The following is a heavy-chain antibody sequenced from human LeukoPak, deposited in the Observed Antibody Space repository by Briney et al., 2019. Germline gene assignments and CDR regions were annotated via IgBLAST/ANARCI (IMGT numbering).Heavy chain of an antibody. V-gene: IGHV4-59*01. CDR1: GGSISSYY. J-gene: IGHJ6*02. D-gene: IGHD3-10*01. CDR3: ARDYYGHIYGMDV. CDR2: IYYSGST. Sequence: SETLSLTCTVSGGSISSYYWSWIRQPPGKGLEWIGYIYYSGSTKYNPSLKSRVTISVDTSKNQFSLKLSSVTAADTAVYYCARDYYGHIYGMDVWGQGTTVTVSS.